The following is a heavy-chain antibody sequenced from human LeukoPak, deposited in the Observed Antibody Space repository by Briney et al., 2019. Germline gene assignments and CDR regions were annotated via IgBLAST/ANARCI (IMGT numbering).Heavy chain of an antibody. Sequence: SETLSLTCTVSGGSISSSSYYWGWIRQPPGKGLEWIGSIYYSGSTYYNPSLKSRVTISVDTSKNQFSLKLSSVTDADTAVYYCARIFSGSYFVGYWGQGALVTVSS. D-gene: IGHD1-26*01. CDR2: IYYSGST. J-gene: IGHJ4*02. CDR1: GGSISSSSYY. V-gene: IGHV4-39*07. CDR3: ARIFSGSYFVGY.